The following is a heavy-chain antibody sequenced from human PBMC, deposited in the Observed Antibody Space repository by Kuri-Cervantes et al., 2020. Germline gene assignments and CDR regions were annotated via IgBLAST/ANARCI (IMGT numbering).Heavy chain of an antibody. D-gene: IGHD5-18*01. CDR1: GFTFSDYY. Sequence: GESLKISWAASGFTFSDYYMSWVRQAPGKGLEWVSYISSSGGTMYYADSVKGRFTISRDNAKNSLNLQLNSLRSEDTAVYYCARDDMVTPQAAAFDIWGQGTMVTVSS. V-gene: IGHV3-11*01. CDR3: ARDDMVTPQAAAFDI. CDR2: ISSSGGTM. J-gene: IGHJ3*02.